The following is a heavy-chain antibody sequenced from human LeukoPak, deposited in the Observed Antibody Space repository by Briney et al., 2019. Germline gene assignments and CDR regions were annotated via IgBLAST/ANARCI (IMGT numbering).Heavy chain of an antibody. J-gene: IGHJ4*02. CDR2: ISYDGSNK. CDR3: AKERPVSTY. V-gene: IGHV3-30*18. D-gene: IGHD1-1*01. Sequence: GGSLRLSCAASGFTFSSYAMSWVRQAPGKGLEWVAVISYDGSNKYYADSVKGRFTISRDNSKNTLYLQMNSLRAEDTAVYYCAKERPVSTYWGQGTLVTVSS. CDR1: GFTFSSYA.